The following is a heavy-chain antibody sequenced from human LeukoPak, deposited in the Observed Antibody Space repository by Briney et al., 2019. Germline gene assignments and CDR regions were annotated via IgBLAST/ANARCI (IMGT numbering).Heavy chain of an antibody. D-gene: IGHD3-16*02. J-gene: IGHJ4*02. V-gene: IGHV5-51*01. CDR3: ARHGKYRDGYRYFDY. CDR2: IYSGDSDP. CDR1: GYILSNYW. Sequence: GEAPKTSRKGSGYILSNYWIVLVRQMPGKGLECGGIIYSGDSDPRISPAFQGQVTILADKSINTAYLKSSSLKASDTAMYYCARHGKYRDGYRYFDYWGQGTRVIVSS.